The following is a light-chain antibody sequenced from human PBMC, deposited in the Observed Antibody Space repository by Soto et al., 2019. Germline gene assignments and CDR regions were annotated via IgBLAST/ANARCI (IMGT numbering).Light chain of an antibody. CDR2: DVT. CDR1: SSDIGAYNF. Sequence: QSVLTQPASVSGSPGQSITISCTGTSSDIGAYNFVSWYQQHPGKAPKLMLYDVTNRPSGVSNRFSGSKSGNTASLTISGLQAEDEADYYCSSYTSISTYVFGTGTKVTVL. J-gene: IGLJ1*01. CDR3: SSYTSISTYV. V-gene: IGLV2-14*03.